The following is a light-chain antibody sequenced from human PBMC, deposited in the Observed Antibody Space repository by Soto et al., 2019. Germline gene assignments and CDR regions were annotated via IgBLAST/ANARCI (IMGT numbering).Light chain of an antibody. V-gene: IGLV8-61*01. J-gene: IGLJ3*02. Sequence: QAVVTQEPSFSVSPGRTVTLTCGLSSGSVSTTYYPTRYQQTPGQAPRTLIYSTDTRSSGVPDRFSGSILGNKAALTITGAQADDESDYYCVLYMGRGIWVFGGGTKVTVL. CDR1: SGSVSTTYY. CDR2: STD. CDR3: VLYMGRGIWV.